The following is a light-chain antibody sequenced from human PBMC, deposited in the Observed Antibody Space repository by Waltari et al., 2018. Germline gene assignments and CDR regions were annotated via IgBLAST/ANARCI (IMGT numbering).Light chain of an antibody. Sequence: SCRASQRFSRYLAWYQQKPGQAPRLLIYAASTRATGIPDRFSGSGSVTDFSLTISGLEPEDSAVYYCQHHFRLPATFGQGTKVEIK. CDR2: AAS. J-gene: IGKJ1*01. V-gene: IGKV3-20*01. CDR3: QHHFRLPAT. CDR1: QRFSRY.